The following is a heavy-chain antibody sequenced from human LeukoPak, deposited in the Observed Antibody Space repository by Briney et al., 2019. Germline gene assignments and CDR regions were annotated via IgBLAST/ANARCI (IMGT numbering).Heavy chain of an antibody. D-gene: IGHD3-16*02. CDR1: GDSIGSYY. CDR3: ARGRARDGSYPWLDS. Sequence: SETLSLTCSVSGDSIGSYYWTWLRQSPGKGLEWIGYIFYSGSTNYSPSLKSQVTISVDTSNNQFSLQLRSVTAADTAIYYCARGRARDGSYPWLDSWGQGTLVTVSS. J-gene: IGHJ5*01. V-gene: IGHV4-59*01. CDR2: IFYSGST.